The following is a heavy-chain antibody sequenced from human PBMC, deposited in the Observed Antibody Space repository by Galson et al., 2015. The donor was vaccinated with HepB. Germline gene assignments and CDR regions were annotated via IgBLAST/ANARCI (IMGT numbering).Heavy chain of an antibody. D-gene: IGHD3-16*02. CDR2: ISAYNGNT. CDR1: GYTFTSYG. Sequence: SVKVSCKASGYTFTSYGISWVRQAPGQGLEWMGWISAYNGNTNYAQKLQGRVTMTTDTSTSTAYMELRSLRSDDTAVYYCARDKAVEYDYVWGSYRYPYFDYWGQGTLVTVSS. J-gene: IGHJ4*02. V-gene: IGHV1-18*04. CDR3: ARDKAVEYDYVWGSYRYPYFDY.